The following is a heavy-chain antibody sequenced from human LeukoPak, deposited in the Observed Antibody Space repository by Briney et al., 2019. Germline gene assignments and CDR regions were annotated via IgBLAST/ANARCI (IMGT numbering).Heavy chain of an antibody. D-gene: IGHD1-26*01. Sequence: ETLSLTCTVSGGSISSSSYYWMHWVRQAPGKGLVWVSRIKSDGSSTSYADSVKGRFTISRDNAKNTLYLQMNSLRAEDTAVYYCARIGAATYAFDIWGQGTMVTVSS. CDR1: GGSISSSSYYW. V-gene: IGHV3-74*01. CDR3: ARIGAATYAFDI. CDR2: IKSDGSST. J-gene: IGHJ3*02.